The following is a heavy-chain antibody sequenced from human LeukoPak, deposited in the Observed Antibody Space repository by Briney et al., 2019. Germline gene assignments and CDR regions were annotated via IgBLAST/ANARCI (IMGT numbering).Heavy chain of an antibody. J-gene: IGHJ4*02. D-gene: IGHD5-24*01. CDR3: ARDSRDGYNYVGWGYFDY. V-gene: IGHV4-34*01. CDR1: GGSFSGYY. CDR2: INHSGST. Sequence: PSEILSLTCAVYGGSFSGYYWSWIRQPPGKGLEWIGEINHSGSTNYNPSLKSRVTISVDTSKNQFSLKLSSVTAADTAVYYCARDSRDGYNYVGWGYFDYWGQGTLVTVSS.